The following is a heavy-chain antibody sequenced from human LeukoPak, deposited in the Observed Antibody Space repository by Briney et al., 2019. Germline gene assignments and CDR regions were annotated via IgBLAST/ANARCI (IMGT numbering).Heavy chain of an antibody. CDR3: AKDTGGNGAYFYAMDV. Sequence: PGGSLRLSCVGSGFAFHNYAMHWVRRPPGKGLEWVSAINWNSDTKAYADSVKGRFPISRDRARNSLYLQMDSLRPEDTALYYCAKDTGGNGAYFYAMDVWGQGTSVTVSS. CDR1: GFAFHNYA. D-gene: IGHD4-23*01. J-gene: IGHJ6*02. CDR2: INWNSDTK. V-gene: IGHV3-9*01.